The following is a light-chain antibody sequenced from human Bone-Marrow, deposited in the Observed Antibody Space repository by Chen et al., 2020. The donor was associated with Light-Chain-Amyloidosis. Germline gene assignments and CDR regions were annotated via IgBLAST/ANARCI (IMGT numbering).Light chain of an antibody. J-gene: IGLJ1*01. CDR2: EVT. V-gene: IGLV2-14*01. CDR1: SSDVGGDNH. Sequence: QSALPQPASVSGSPGQSTTTSCPGTSSDVGGDNHVSWYQQHPDKAPKLMIYEVTNRPSWVPDRFSGSKSDNTASLTISGLQTEDEADYFCSSYTITNTLVFGSGTRVTVL. CDR3: SSYTITNTLV.